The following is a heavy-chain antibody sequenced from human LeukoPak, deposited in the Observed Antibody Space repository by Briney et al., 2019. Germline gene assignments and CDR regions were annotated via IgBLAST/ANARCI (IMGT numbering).Heavy chain of an antibody. Sequence: ASVKVSCKASGYTFTSYDINWVRQATGQGLEWMGWINPNSGGTNYAQKFQGRVTMTRDTSISTAYMELSRLRSDDTAVYYCARGETLDSSYYYYGMDVWGQGTTVTVSS. V-gene: IGHV1-2*02. J-gene: IGHJ6*02. CDR1: GYTFTSYD. CDR3: ARGETLDSSYYYYGMDV. CDR2: INPNSGGT. D-gene: IGHD6-6*01.